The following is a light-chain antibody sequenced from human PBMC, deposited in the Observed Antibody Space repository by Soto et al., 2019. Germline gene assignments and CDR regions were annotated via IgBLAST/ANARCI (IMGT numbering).Light chain of an antibody. CDR3: HQYNDGPGGT. CDR1: QSVSSN. V-gene: IGKV3-15*01. CDR2: GAS. J-gene: IGKJ1*01. Sequence: EIVMTQSPATLSVFPGERATLSCRASQSVSSNLAWYQHKPGQAPRLLIFGASTRATGIPVRFSSSGSGRQFTLTISSLQSEDFAVYYCHQYNDGPGGTFGQGTKVGIK.